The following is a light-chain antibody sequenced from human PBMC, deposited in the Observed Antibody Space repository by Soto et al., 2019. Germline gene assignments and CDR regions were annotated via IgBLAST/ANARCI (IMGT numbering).Light chain of an antibody. V-gene: IGLV2-11*01. CDR3: CSYAGRSNYV. CDR1: SSDVGGYNH. CDR2: DVI. J-gene: IGLJ1*01. Sequence: QSALTQPRSVSGSPGQSVTISCTGTSSDVGGYNHVSWYQQHPGKTPKIIIYDVINRPSGVPDRFYGSKSGKTASLNISGLQAEDEADYYCCSYAGRSNYVVGIGTKVTVL.